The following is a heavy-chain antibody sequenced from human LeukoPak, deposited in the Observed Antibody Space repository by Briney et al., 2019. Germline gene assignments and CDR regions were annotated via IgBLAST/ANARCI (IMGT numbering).Heavy chain of an antibody. V-gene: IGHV1-69*05. CDR1: GGTFSSYA. Sequence: GSSVKVSCKASGGTFSSYAISWVRQAPGQGLEWMGGIIPIFGTANYAQKVQGRVMITTDESKTTAYMELSSLRSEDTAVYYCARARSPSSGYLLRDHNWFDPWGQGTLVTVSS. D-gene: IGHD3-22*01. CDR2: IIPIFGTA. J-gene: IGHJ5*02. CDR3: ARARSPSSGYLLRDHNWFDP.